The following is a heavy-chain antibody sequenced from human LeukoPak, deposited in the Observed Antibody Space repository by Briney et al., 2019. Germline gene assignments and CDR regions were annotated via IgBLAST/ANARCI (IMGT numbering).Heavy chain of an antibody. D-gene: IGHD3-10*01. CDR1: GYTFTSYD. V-gene: IGHV1-8*01. Sequence: ASVKVSCKASGYTFTSYDINWVRQATGQGLEWMGWMNPNSGNTGYAQKFQGRVTMTRNTSISTAYMELSSLRSEDTAVYYCAILSQGAPLLWFGELSGAFDIWGQGTMVTVSS. CDR2: MNPNSGNT. CDR3: AILSQGAPLLWFGELSGAFDI. J-gene: IGHJ3*02.